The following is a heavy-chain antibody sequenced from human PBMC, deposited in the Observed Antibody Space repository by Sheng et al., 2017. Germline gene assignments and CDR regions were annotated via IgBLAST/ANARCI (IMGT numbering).Heavy chain of an antibody. Sequence: QVQLVESGGGLVHPGGSLRLSCSSSGFTLSDYFTSWIRQAPGKGLEWVGYISGTGSFALYADSVTGRFTISRDNAKNSVFLETRSLRVDDTAVYYCARGAVAGRXVWRXGRTXAXLSSTNGRPVVPFQ. V-gene: IGHV3-11*05. CDR3: ARGAVAGRXVWRXGRTXAXLSSTNGRPVVPFQ. CDR2: ISGTGSFA. D-gene: IGHD6-6*01. J-gene: IGHJ1*01. CDR1: GFTLSDYF.